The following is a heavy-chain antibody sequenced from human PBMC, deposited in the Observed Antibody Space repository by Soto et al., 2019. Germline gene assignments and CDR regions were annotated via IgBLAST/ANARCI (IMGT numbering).Heavy chain of an antibody. Sequence: LRLSCAASGFTFSSYAMSWVRQAPGKGLEWVSAISGSGGSTYYADSVKGRFTISRDNSKNTLYLQMNSLRAEDTAVYYCAKVRNRSSWYYYYGMDVWGQGTTVTVSS. CDR1: GFTFSSYA. V-gene: IGHV3-23*01. CDR3: AKVRNRSSWYYYYGMDV. J-gene: IGHJ6*02. CDR2: ISGSGGST. D-gene: IGHD6-13*01.